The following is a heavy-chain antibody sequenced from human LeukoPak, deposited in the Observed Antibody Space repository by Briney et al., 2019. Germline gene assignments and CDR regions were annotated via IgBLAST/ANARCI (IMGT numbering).Heavy chain of an antibody. CDR2: IKTDASEK. Sequence: PGGSLRLSCETSGFIFSNCWMTWVRQAPGKGLEWEANIKTDASEKYYADSVKGRFTISRDNAKMSLYLQMNSLRVEDTAVYYCATYSTRNAREFQSWGQGTLVTVSS. V-gene: IGHV3-7*01. J-gene: IGHJ1*01. CDR1: GFIFSNCW. CDR3: ATYSTRNAREFQS. D-gene: IGHD4-11*01.